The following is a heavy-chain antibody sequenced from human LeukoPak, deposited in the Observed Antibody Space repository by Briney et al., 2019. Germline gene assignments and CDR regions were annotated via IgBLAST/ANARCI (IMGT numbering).Heavy chain of an antibody. Sequence: GGSLRLSCAASGFTFSSYAMSWVRPAPGKGLEWVSAISGSGGSTYYADSVKGRFTIYRDNSKNTLYLQMNSLRAEDTAVYYCAKDNYDILTGYYMREIYYYMDVWGKGTTVTVSS. V-gene: IGHV3-23*01. J-gene: IGHJ6*03. D-gene: IGHD3-9*01. CDR2: ISGSGGST. CDR1: GFTFSSYA. CDR3: AKDNYDILTGYYMREIYYYMDV.